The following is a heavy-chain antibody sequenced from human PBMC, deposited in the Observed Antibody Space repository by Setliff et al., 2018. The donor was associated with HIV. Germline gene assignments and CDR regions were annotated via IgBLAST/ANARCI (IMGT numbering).Heavy chain of an antibody. CDR1: GFTFSDYY. CDR2: ISSSGSTI. Sequence: PGGVLRLSCAASGFTFSDYYMSWIRQAPGKGLEWVSYISSSGSTIYYADSVKGRFTISRDNSGNTLYLQMTSLRAEDTATYYCAKAWGSGYPSFESALMFDVWGQGTLVTVSS. CDR3: AKAWGSGYPSFESALMFDV. J-gene: IGHJ4*02. V-gene: IGHV3-11*01. D-gene: IGHD3-16*01.